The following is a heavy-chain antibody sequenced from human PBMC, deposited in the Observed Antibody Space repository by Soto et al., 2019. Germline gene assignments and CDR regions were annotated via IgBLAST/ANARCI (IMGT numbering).Heavy chain of an antibody. V-gene: IGHV4-30-4*01. CDR2: IYNGGST. CDR3: ARAPVGLDTISYFDY. D-gene: IGHD3-3*01. J-gene: IGHJ4*02. Sequence: SETLSLTCTVSGDSVSSVGFHWAWLRRPPGKGLEWIGYIYNGGSTYYRPSLESRMHMSLGATRNHYSLRLTSVTAADTAVYFCARAPVGLDTISYFDYWGQGKLVTVSS. CDR1: GDSVSSVGFH.